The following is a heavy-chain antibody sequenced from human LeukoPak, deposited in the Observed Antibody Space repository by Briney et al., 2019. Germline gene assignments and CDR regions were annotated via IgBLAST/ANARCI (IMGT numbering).Heavy chain of an antibody. Sequence: GGSLRLSCAASGFTFSTYSMNWVRQAPGKGLEWVSSISGSSSYTFYADSVRGRFTISRDNAKNTVYLQMNSLRAEDTAVYYCATETDDYWGQGTLVTVSS. J-gene: IGHJ4*02. CDR2: ISGSSSYT. V-gene: IGHV3-21*01. CDR1: GFTFSTYS. CDR3: ATETDDY. D-gene: IGHD2-21*02.